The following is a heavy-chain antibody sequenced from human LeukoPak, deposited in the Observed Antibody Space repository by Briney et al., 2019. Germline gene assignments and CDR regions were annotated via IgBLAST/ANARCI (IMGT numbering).Heavy chain of an antibody. CDR2: IRNKANTYAT. J-gene: IGHJ4*02. D-gene: IGHD5-12*01. Sequence: GGSLRLSCAASGFTFSGSAMHWVRQTSGKGLEWVGRIRNKANTYATAYAASVKGRFTISRDDSKNTAYPQMNSLRTEDTAVYYCTRPIVATTSDFDYWGQGTLVTVSS. CDR1: GFTFSGSA. CDR3: TRPIVATTSDFDY. V-gene: IGHV3-73*01.